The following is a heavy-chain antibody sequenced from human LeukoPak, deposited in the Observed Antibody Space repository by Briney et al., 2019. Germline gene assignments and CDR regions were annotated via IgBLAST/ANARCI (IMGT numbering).Heavy chain of an antibody. CDR2: ISYDGSNK. Sequence: GGSLGLSCAASGFTFSSYGMHWVRHAPGKGLELVAVISYDGSNKYYADSVKGRFTISRDNSKNTLYLQMNSLRAEDTAVYYCAKEDTVAGTTDYWGQGTLVTVSS. J-gene: IGHJ4*02. V-gene: IGHV3-30*18. D-gene: IGHD6-19*01. CDR3: AKEDTVAGTTDY. CDR1: GFTFSSYG.